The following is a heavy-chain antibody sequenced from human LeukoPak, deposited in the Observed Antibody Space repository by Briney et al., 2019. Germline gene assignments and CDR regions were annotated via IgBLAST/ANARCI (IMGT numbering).Heavy chain of an antibody. CDR3: ARGSVPYSSSWYHFDY. D-gene: IGHD6-13*01. Sequence: PSETLSLTCTVSGGSISSYYWSWIRQPPGKGLEWIGHIYYSGSTNYNPSLKSRVTISVDTSKNQFSLKLSSVTAADTAVYYCARGSVPYSSSWYHFDYWGQGTLVTVSS. CDR1: GGSISSYY. V-gene: IGHV4-59*01. J-gene: IGHJ4*02. CDR2: IYYSGST.